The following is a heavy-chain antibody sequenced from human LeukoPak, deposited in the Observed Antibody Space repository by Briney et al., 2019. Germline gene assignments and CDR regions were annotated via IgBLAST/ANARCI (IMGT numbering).Heavy chain of an antibody. D-gene: IGHD6-19*01. CDR3: ARSAVAGNYYYGMDV. Sequence: GRSLRLSCAASGFTFSSYAMHWVRQAPGKGLEWVAVISYDGSNKYYADSVKGRFTISRDNSKNTLYLQMNSLRAEDTAVYYCARSAVAGNYYYGMDVWGQGTTVTVSS. CDR1: GFTFSSYA. V-gene: IGHV3-30*04. J-gene: IGHJ6*02. CDR2: ISYDGSNK.